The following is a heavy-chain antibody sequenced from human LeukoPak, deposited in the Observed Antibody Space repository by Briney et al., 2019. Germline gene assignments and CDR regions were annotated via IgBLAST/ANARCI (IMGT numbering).Heavy chain of an antibody. CDR3: AAGAVAGIIF. D-gene: IGHD6-19*01. Sequence: SQTLSLTCAISGDSVSSNRSACNWIRQSPSRGLEWLGRTYYRSKWYNDYAVSVKSRITINPDTSKNQVSLQLNSVTPEDTAVYYCAAGAVAGIIFWGQGTLVTVSS. CDR2: TYYRSKWYN. J-gene: IGHJ4*01. V-gene: IGHV6-1*01. CDR1: GDSVSSNRSA.